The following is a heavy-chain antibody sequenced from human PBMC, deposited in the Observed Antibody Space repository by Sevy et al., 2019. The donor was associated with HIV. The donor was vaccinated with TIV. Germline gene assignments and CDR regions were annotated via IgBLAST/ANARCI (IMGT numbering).Heavy chain of an antibody. V-gene: IGHV3-64D*06. CDR1: GFTFSSYA. CDR3: VKDKGGRQQLTTFDY. CDR2: ISSNGGST. J-gene: IGHJ4*02. Sequence: GGSLRLSCSASGFTFSSYAMHWVRQAPGKGLEYVSPISSNGGSTYYADSVKGRFTISRDNSKNTLYLQMSSLRAEDTAVYYCVKDKGGRQQLTTFDYWGQGTLVTVSS. D-gene: IGHD6-13*01.